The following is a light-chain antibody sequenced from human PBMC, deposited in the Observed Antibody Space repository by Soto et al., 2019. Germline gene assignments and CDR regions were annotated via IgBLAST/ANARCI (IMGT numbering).Light chain of an antibody. Sequence: QSVLTQPPSVSGAPGQRVTISCTGSSSNIGAGYDVHWYQQLPGKAPKLLIYGNTYRPSGVPDRFSGSKSGTSASLLITGLQAEDEADYYCHSYDSSLTAVVFGGGTQLTVL. V-gene: IGLV1-40*01. CDR1: SSNIGAGYD. CDR2: GNT. CDR3: HSYDSSLTAVV. J-gene: IGLJ2*01.